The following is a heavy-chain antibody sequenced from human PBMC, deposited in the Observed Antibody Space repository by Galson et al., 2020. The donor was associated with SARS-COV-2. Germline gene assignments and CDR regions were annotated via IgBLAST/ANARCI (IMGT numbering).Heavy chain of an antibody. V-gene: IGHV3-7*01. CDR1: GFTFSSYW. D-gene: IGHD3-22*01. CDR2: IKQDGSEK. CDR3: ARVEDYYDSSGLDY. Sequence: GESLKISCAASGFTFSSYWMSWVRQAPGKGLEWVANIKQDGSEKYYVDSVKGRFTISRDNAKNSLFLQMNSLRAEDTAVYYCARVEDYYDSSGLDYWGQGTLVTVSS. J-gene: IGHJ4*02.